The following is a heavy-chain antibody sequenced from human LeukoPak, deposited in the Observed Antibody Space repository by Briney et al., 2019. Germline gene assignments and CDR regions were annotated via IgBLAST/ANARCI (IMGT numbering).Heavy chain of an antibody. CDR2: IKQDGSEK. D-gene: IGHD3-10*01. CDR1: GFTLSSYW. Sequence: GGSLRLSCAASGFTLSSYWMSWVRQAPGKGLEWVANIKQDGSEKYYVDSVKGRFTISRDNAKNSLYLQMNRLRVEDTAVYYCARIRFGESYAPKSYYYYYMHVWGIGTTVTISS. J-gene: IGHJ6*03. CDR3: ARIRFGESYAPKSYYYYYMHV. V-gene: IGHV3-7*01.